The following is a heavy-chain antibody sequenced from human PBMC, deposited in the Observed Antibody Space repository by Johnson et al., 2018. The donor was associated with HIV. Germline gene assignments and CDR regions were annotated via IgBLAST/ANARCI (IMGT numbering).Heavy chain of an antibody. V-gene: IGHV3-33*08. CDR3: ARDQSSSWPGDAFDI. Sequence: QVQLVESGGGVVRPGGSLRLSCVASGFTFDDYGMSWVRQAPGKGLEWVAGVWYAGSDKYYAGSVKGRFTISRDNSKNTLYLQMNSLRAEDTAVYYCARDQSSSWPGDAFDIWGQWTMVTVSS. CDR2: VWYAGSDK. J-gene: IGHJ3*02. CDR1: GFTFDDYG. D-gene: IGHD6-13*01.